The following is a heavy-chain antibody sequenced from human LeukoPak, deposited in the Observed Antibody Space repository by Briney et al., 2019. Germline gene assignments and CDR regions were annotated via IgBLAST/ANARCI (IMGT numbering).Heavy chain of an antibody. CDR2: INHSGST. D-gene: IGHD3-9*01. CDR3: ARGRGGRYFLMSSLNWFDP. V-gene: IGHV4-34*01. Sequence: PSETLSLTCAVYGGSFSGYYWSWIRQPPGKGLEWIGEINHSGSTNYNPSLKSRVTISVDTSKSQFSLKLSSVTAADTAVYYCARGRGGRYFLMSSLNWFDPWGQGTLVTVSS. CDR1: GGSFSGYY. J-gene: IGHJ5*02.